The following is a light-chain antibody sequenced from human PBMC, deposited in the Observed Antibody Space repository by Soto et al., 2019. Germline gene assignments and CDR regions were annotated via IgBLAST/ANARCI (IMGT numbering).Light chain of an antibody. V-gene: IGKV3-20*01. CDR3: QKYGSSPLT. CDR1: QNVDSNY. J-gene: IGKJ4*01. CDR2: GES. Sequence: EIVLTQSPGTLSLSPGERATLSCRASQNVDSNYLAWYQHKPGQAPSILIYGESSRATGIPDRFSGSGSGTDLNLTISRLEPEDFAVYYCQKYGSSPLTCGGGTKVDIK.